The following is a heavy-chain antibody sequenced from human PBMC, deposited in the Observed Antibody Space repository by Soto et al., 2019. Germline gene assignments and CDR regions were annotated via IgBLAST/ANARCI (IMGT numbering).Heavy chain of an antibody. CDR2: INHSGST. Sequence: SETLSLTCAVYGGSFSGYYWSWIRQPPGKGLEWIGEINHSGSTNYNPSLKSRVTISVDTSKNQFSLKLISVTAADTAVYYCARGEYSSSSITFYFDYWGQGTLVTVSS. J-gene: IGHJ4*02. CDR1: GGSFSGYY. V-gene: IGHV4-34*01. D-gene: IGHD6-6*01. CDR3: ARGEYSSSSITFYFDY.